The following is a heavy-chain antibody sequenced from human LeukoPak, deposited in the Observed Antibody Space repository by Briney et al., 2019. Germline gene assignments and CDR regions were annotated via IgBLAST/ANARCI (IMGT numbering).Heavy chain of an antibody. J-gene: IGHJ4*02. V-gene: IGHV1-18*01. CDR1: GYTFTSYG. D-gene: IGHD3-22*01. CDR2: ISAYNGNT. CDR3: ARDTYDSSGYYPLLFDY. Sequence: GASVKVSCKASGYTFTSYGISWVRQAPGQGLEWMGWISAYNGNTNYAQKLQGRVTMTTDTSTSTAYMELRSLRSDDTAVYYCARDTYDSSGYYPLLFDYWGQGTLVTVSS.